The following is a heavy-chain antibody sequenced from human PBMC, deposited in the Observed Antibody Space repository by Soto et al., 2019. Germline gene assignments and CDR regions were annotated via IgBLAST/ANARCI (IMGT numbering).Heavy chain of an antibody. J-gene: IGHJ4*02. Sequence: SAVKGSCSAYGCTVSSYAISWVRQAPGQGLEWMGGIIPIFGTANYAQKLQGRVTITADESTSTAYMELSSLRSEDTAVYYCARDATYYYDSSGYHYDYWGQGSLVTASS. CDR3: ARDATYYYDSSGYHYDY. V-gene: IGHV1-69*13. D-gene: IGHD3-22*01. CDR2: IIPIFGTA. CDR1: GCTVSSYA.